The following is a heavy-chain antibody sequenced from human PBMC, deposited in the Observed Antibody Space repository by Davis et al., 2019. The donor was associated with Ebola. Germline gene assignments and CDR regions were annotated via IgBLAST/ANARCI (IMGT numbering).Heavy chain of an antibody. V-gene: IGHV3-53*01. D-gene: IGHD4-17*01. CDR2: IYRDGRT. J-gene: IGHJ2*01. CDR3: ARHASGDFWYFGL. CDR1: AFIVSDKY. Sequence: GGSLTLSCAASAFIVSDKYMSWVRHAPGKGPEWVSVIYRDGRTYYADSVKGRFTISRDDSKNTVYLQMNSLRAEDTAIYHCARHASGDFWYFGLWGRGTQVTVSS.